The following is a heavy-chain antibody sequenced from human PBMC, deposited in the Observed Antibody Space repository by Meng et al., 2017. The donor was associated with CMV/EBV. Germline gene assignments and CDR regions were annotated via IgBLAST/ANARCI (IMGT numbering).Heavy chain of an antibody. J-gene: IGHJ6*02. CDR2: INWNGGST. D-gene: IGHD6-13*01. CDR3: AREGGIAAAGYYYYGMDV. V-gene: IGHV3-20*04. Sequence: GGSLRLSCAASGFTFDDYGMSWVRQAPGKGLEWVSGINWNGGSTGYADSVKGRFTISRDNAKNSLYLQMNSLRAEDTALYYCAREGGIAAAGYYYYGMDVWGQGTTVTVS. CDR1: GFTFDDYG.